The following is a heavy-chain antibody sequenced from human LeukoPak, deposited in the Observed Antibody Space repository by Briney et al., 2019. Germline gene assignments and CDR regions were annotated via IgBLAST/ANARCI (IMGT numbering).Heavy chain of an antibody. D-gene: IGHD3-3*01. CDR1: GFTFSNAW. V-gene: IGHV3-15*01. J-gene: IGHJ4*02. CDR3: TTYDFWSGYIDY. CDR2: INSKTDGGTT. Sequence: GGSLRLSCAASGFTFSNAWMSWVRQAPGKGLEWVGRINSKTDGGTTDYAAPGKGRFTISRDDSKNTLSLQMTSLKTEDTAVYYCTTYDFWSGYIDYWGQGTLVTVSS.